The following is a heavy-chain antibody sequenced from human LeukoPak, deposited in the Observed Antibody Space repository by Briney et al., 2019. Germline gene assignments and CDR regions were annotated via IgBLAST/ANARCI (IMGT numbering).Heavy chain of an antibody. CDR1: GFIFSTYN. J-gene: IGHJ6*02. V-gene: IGHV3-48*02. D-gene: IGHD4-17*01. CDR2: ISSSSSTI. Sequence: GGSLRLSCAASGFIFSTYNMNWVRQAPGKGLEWVSYISSSSSTIYYTDSVKGRFTISRDNAKNSLYLQMNSLRDEDTAVYYCARPTYGDYGMDVWGQGTTVTVSS. CDR3: ARPTYGDYGMDV.